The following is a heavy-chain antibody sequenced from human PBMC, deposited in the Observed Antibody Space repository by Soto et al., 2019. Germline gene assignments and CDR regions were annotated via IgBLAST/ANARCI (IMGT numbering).Heavy chain of an antibody. CDR1: GFNFDNYG. CDR2: ITYDGSNK. J-gene: IGHJ4*02. Sequence: QVQLVESGGGVVQPGGSLRLPCQASGFNFDNYGMHWVRQAPGKGLEWVAVITYDGSNKYYADSVKARLTISRDNAKHTLSLHLNTLKPDDTAVYHCANASVGGTFYTPLAFWGQGTLVTVSS. D-gene: IGHD1-7*01. CDR3: ANASVGGTFYTPLAF. V-gene: IGHV3-30*18.